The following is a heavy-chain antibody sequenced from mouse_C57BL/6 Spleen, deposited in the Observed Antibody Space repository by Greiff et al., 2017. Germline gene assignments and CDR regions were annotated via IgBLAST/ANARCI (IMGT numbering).Heavy chain of an antibody. CDR2: IYPGGGYT. J-gene: IGHJ1*03. D-gene: IGHD2-3*01. CDR1: GYTFTNYW. V-gene: IGHV1-63*01. Sequence: QVQLQQSGAELVRPGTSVKMSCKASGYTFTNYWIGWAKQRPGHGLEWIGDIYPGGGYTNYNEKFKGKATLTADKSSSTAYMHFSSLTSEDSAIYYCAREGDGYYRYFDVWGTGTTVTVSS. CDR3: AREGDGYYRYFDV.